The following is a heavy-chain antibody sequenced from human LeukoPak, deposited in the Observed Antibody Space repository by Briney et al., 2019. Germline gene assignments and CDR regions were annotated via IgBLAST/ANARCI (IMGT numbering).Heavy chain of an antibody. V-gene: IGHV4-61*02. J-gene: IGHJ5*02. CDR3: ARVAGTTVFWFDP. CDR2: IYTSGST. Sequence: SETLSLTCTVSGGSISSGSYYLSWIRQPAGEGLEWIGRIYTSGSTNYNPSLKSRVTISVDTSKNQFSLKLSSVTAADTAVYYCARVAGTTVFWFDPWGQGTLVTVSS. CDR1: GGSISSGSYY. D-gene: IGHD1-1*01.